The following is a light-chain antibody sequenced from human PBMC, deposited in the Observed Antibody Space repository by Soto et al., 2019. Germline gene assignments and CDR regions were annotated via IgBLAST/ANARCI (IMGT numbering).Light chain of an antibody. CDR3: QQYGSSPWP. CDR2: GAS. Sequence: EIVRTQSPATLSVSAGERATLSCRASQSVSSNLAWYQQKPGQAPRLLIYGASSRATGIPDRFSGSVSGTDFTLTISSLEPEDFAVYYCQQYGSSPWPFGQGTKGDIK. J-gene: IGKJ1*01. V-gene: IGKV3-20*01. CDR1: QSVSSN.